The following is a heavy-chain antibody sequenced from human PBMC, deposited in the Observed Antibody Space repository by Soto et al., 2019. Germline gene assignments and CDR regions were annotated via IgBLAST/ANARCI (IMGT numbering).Heavy chain of an antibody. Sequence: SVKVSCKASGFTFTSSAMQWVRQARGQRLEWIGWIVVGSGNTNYAQKFQERVTITRDMSTSTAYMELSSLRSEDTAVYYCARDRLVPDYFDYWGQGTLVTVSS. CDR2: IVVGSGNT. V-gene: IGHV1-58*02. D-gene: IGHD6-19*01. CDR3: ARDRLVPDYFDY. CDR1: GFTFTSSA. J-gene: IGHJ4*01.